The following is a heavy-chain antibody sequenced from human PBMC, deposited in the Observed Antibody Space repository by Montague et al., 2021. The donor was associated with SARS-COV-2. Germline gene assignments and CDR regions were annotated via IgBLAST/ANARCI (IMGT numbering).Heavy chain of an antibody. Sequence: CAISGDSVSSNRPAWNWIRQSPSRGLERLGRTHYRPKRYNDYAVSVKSRITINPDTSKNQFSLQLNSVTPEDTAVYYCARGGWGAPGTGRLFDYWGQGTLVTVSS. CDR2: THYRPKRYN. CDR1: GDSVSSNRPA. D-gene: IGHD3-10*01. CDR3: ARGGWGAPGTGRLFDY. J-gene: IGHJ4*02. V-gene: IGHV6-1*01.